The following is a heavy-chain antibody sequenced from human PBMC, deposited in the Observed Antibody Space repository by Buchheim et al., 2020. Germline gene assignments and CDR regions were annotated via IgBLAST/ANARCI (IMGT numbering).Heavy chain of an antibody. CDR3: ARVIDYGWYDY. CDR1: GFTFDTYW. V-gene: IGHV3-7*04. J-gene: IGHJ4*02. D-gene: IGHD6-19*01. CDR2: IKYDGTEI. Sequence: EVQLVESGGGLVQPGGSLKLSCAASGFTFDTYWMAWVRQAPGKGLEWVANIKYDGTEIYYVASVKGRFTMSRDNAKNPLYLEMNSLRAEDTAVFYCARVIDYGWYDYWGQGTL.